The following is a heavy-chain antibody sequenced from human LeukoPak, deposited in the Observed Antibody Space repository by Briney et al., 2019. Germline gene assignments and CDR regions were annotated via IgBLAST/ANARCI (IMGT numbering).Heavy chain of an antibody. CDR3: ATAANNIVATTAYYYYYMDV. D-gene: IGHD5-12*01. CDR1: GYTLTELS. Sequence: GASVKVSCKVSGYTLTELSMHWVRQAPGKGLEWMGGFDPEDGETIYAQNFRGRVTMTEDTSTDTAYMELSSLRSEDTAVYYCATAANNIVATTAYYYYYMDVWGKGTTVTVSS. V-gene: IGHV1-24*01. CDR2: FDPEDGET. J-gene: IGHJ6*03.